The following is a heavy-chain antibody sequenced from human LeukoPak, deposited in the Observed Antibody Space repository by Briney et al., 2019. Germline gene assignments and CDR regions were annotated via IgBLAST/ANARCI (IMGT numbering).Heavy chain of an antibody. V-gene: IGHV4-34*01. CDR2: INHSGST. J-gene: IGHJ5*02. CDR3: ARGALRKYYDSSGFNWFDP. CDR1: GGSFNGYY. D-gene: IGHD3-22*01. Sequence: SETLSLTCAVYGGSFNGYYWSWIRQPPGKGLEWIGEINHSGSTNYNPSLKSRVTISVDTSKNQFSLKLSSVTAAETAVYYCARGALRKYYDSSGFNWFDPWGQGTLVTVSS.